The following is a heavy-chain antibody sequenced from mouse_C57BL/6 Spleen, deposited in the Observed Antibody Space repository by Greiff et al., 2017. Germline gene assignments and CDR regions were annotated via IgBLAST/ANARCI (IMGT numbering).Heavy chain of an antibody. V-gene: IGHV1-53*01. CDR2: INPSNGGT. CDR1: GYTFPSYW. D-gene: IGHD2-5*01. J-gene: IGHJ2*01. CDR3: ARGDYSNYGFDY. Sequence: VQLQQSGTELVKPGASVKLSCKASGYTFPSYWMHWVKQRPGQGLEWIGNINPSNGGTNYNEKFKSKATLTVDKSSSTAYMQLSSLTSEDSAVYYCARGDYSNYGFDYWGQGTTLTVSS.